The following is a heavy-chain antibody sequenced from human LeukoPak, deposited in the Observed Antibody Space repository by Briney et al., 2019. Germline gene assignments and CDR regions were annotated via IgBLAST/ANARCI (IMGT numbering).Heavy chain of an antibody. V-gene: IGHV1-2*02. J-gene: IGHJ4*02. CDR2: INPNSGGT. CDR3: ARELNYDSSGYYFDY. CDR1: GYTFTVYF. Sequence: ASVKVSCKASGYTFTVYFMHWVRQAPGQGLEWMGWINPNSGGTNYAQKFQGRVTMTRDTPISTAYMELSRLRSDDTAVYYCARELNYDSSGYYFDYWGQGTLVTVSS. D-gene: IGHD3-22*01.